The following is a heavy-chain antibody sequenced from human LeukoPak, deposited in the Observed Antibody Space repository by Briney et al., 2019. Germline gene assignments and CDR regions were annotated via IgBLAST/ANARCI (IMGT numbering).Heavy chain of an antibody. V-gene: IGHV1-69*04. D-gene: IGHD3-22*01. CDR2: IIPILGIA. CDR1: GGTFSSYA. CDR3: ALSEGYYDSSGYSAVDY. J-gene: IGHJ4*02. Sequence: ASVKVSCKASGGTFSSYAISWVRQAPGQGLEWMGRIIPILGIANYAQKFQGRVTITADKSTSTAYMELSSLRSEDTAVYYCALSEGYYDSSGYSAVDYWGQGTLVTVSS.